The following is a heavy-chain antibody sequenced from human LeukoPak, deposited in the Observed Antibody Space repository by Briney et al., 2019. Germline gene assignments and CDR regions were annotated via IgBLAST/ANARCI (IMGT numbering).Heavy chain of an antibody. J-gene: IGHJ4*02. CDR2: IIPILGIA. D-gene: IGHD6-6*01. CDR3: ASSVAAQPADY. V-gene: IGHV1-69*02. Sequence: SVEVSCKASGYTFTSYYMHWVRQAPGQGLEWMGRIIPILGIANYAQKFQGRVTITADKSTSTAYMELSSLRSEDTAVYYCASSVAAQPADYWGQGTLVTVSS. CDR1: GYTFTSYY.